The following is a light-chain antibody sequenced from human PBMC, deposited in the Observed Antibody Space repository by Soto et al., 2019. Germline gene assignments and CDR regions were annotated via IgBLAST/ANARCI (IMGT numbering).Light chain of an antibody. Sequence: DIQMTQSPSSLSASVGDRVTITFRASQSISSYLNWYQQKPGKAPKLLIYAASSLHSGVPSRFSGSGSGTDFTLNISSLQPEEFETYYCQQSYSTPWTFGKGTKVEIK. CDR1: QSISSY. J-gene: IGKJ1*01. CDR2: AAS. V-gene: IGKV1-39*01. CDR3: QQSYSTPWT.